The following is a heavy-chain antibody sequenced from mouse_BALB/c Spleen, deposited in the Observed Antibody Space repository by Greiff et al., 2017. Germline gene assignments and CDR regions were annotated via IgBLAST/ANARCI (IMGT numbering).Heavy chain of an antibody. CDR1: GFTFSSYG. CDR3: ARSEVVDDMDY. CDR2: ISSGGSYT. Sequence: EVQLVEPGGDLVKPGGSLKLSCAASGFTFSSYGMSWVRQTPDERLEWVATISSGGSYTYYPDTVTGRFTISEDNAKNTQYLEMSSLRSEDSAMYCCARSEVVDDMDYWGEGTSVTVSS. D-gene: IGHD1-1*01. J-gene: IGHJ4*01. V-gene: IGHV5-6*01.